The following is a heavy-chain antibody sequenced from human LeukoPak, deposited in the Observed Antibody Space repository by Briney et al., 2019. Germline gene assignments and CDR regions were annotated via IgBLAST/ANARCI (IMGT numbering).Heavy chain of an antibody. CDR2: ISASNGNT. J-gene: IGHJ4*02. D-gene: IGHD5-12*01. CDR3: ARDPGELIVPTTFDY. Sequence: ASVKVSCKASGYTFTNFGISWVRQVPGQGLEWMGWISASNGNTKSVQKFQGRVTMTTDTSTTTAYMELRRLRSDDTAVCSCARDPGELIVPTTFDYWGQGTLVTVSS. V-gene: IGHV1-18*01. CDR1: GYTFTNFG.